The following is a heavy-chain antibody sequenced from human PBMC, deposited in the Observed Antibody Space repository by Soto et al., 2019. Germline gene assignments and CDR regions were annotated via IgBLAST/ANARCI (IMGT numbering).Heavy chain of an antibody. CDR3: ARGRLVKGYFQH. Sequence: GASLKVSCKASGYTFTSYAMRWVRQAPGQRLEWMGWINAGNGNTKYSQKFQGRVTITRDTSASTAYMELSSLRSEDTAVYYCARGRLVKGYFQHWGQGTLVTVSS. J-gene: IGHJ1*01. D-gene: IGHD3-9*01. CDR2: INAGNGNT. CDR1: GYTFTSYA. V-gene: IGHV1-3*01.